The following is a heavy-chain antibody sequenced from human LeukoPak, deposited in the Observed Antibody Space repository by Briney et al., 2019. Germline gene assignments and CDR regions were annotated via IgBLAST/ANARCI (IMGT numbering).Heavy chain of an antibody. Sequence: ASVKVSCKASGYTFTSYGISWVRQAPGQGLEWMGWISAYNGNTNYAQKLQGRVTITADKSTSTAYMELSSLRSEDTAVYYCARDLASSTYYYDSSGYYYAGVPDYWGQGTLVTVSS. CDR2: ISAYNGNT. D-gene: IGHD3-22*01. V-gene: IGHV1-18*01. CDR3: ARDLASSTYYYDSSGYYYAGVPDY. CDR1: GYTFTSYG. J-gene: IGHJ4*02.